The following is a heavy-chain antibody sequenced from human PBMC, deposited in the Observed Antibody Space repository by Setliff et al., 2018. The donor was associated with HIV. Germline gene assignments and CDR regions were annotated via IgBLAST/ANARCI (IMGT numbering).Heavy chain of an antibody. CDR2: IIPIYGTP. J-gene: IGHJ6*02. D-gene: IGHD3-10*01. Sequence: VSCKASGGTFSSYSINWVRQAPGQGLEWMGGIIPIYGTPIYAQKFQGRVTITADESTSTAYMELSSLRSEDTAVYYCARGDYGSGSYYPYYFYYGMDVWGQGTTVTVS. CDR1: GGTFSSYS. V-gene: IGHV1-69*01. CDR3: ARGDYGSGSYYPYYFYYGMDV.